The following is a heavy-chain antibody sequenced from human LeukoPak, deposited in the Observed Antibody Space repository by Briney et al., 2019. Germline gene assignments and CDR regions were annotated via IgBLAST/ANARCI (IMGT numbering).Heavy chain of an antibody. CDR2: MNPNSGNT. Sequence: ASVKVSCKASGYTFTSYDINWVRQATGQGLERMGWMNPNSGNTGYAQKFQGRVTMTRNTSISTAYMELSSLRSEDTAVYYCARGLYCSGGSCYEAGYWGQGTLVTVSS. CDR1: GYTFTSYD. CDR3: ARGLYCSGGSCYEAGY. D-gene: IGHD2-15*01. V-gene: IGHV1-8*01. J-gene: IGHJ4*02.